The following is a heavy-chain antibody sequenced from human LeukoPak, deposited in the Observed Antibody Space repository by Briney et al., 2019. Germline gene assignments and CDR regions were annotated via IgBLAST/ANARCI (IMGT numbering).Heavy chain of an antibody. J-gene: IGHJ6*03. CDR2: IYYSGST. V-gene: IGHV4-39*01. CDR1: GGSISSSSYY. CDR3: ARHLPTKVYYMDV. Sequence: SETLSLTCTVSGGSISSSSYYWGWIRQPPGKGLEWIGSIYYSGSTYYNPSLKSRVTVSVDTSKNQFSLRLSSVTAADTAVYYCARHLPTKVYYMDVWGKGTTVTVSS. D-gene: IGHD2-8*01.